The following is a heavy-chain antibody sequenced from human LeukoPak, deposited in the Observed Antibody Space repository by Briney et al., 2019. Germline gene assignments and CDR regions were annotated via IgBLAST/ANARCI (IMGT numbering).Heavy chain of an antibody. J-gene: IGHJ3*02. CDR2: IDPSDSYT. CDR1: GYSLTKYW. Sequence: GESLKISCKGSGYSLTKYWISWVRQMPGKGLEWMGRIDPSDSYTKYSPSFQSHVTISADKSISTAYLQWSSLKASDTAMYYCARHYYETLSAFDIWGQGTMVTVSS. V-gene: IGHV5-10-1*01. CDR3: ARHYYETLSAFDI. D-gene: IGHD3-22*01.